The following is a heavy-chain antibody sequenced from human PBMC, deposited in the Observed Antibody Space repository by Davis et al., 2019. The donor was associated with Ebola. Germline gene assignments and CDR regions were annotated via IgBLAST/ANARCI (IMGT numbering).Heavy chain of an antibody. CDR1: GGSISSSSYY. D-gene: IGHD1-26*01. Sequence: GSLRLSCTVSGGSISSSSYYWGWMRQPPGKGLEWIGHIYYSGFTYYNPSLKSRLIISVDTSKNQFSLKLSSATAADTAVYYCARPWYSGTYYDAYDIWGQGTMVAVSS. V-gene: IGHV4-39*01. CDR3: ARPWYSGTYYDAYDI. CDR2: IYYSGFT. J-gene: IGHJ3*02.